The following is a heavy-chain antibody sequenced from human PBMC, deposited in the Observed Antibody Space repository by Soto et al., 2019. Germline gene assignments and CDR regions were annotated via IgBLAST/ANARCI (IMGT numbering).Heavy chain of an antibody. CDR2: INHSGST. CDR1: GGSFSGYY. D-gene: IGHD5-18*01. Sequence: NPSETLSLTCAVYGGSFSGYYWSWIRQPPGKGLEWIGEINHSGSTNYNPSLKSRVTISVDTSKNQFSLKLSSVTAADTAVYYCARGGGRDGYSPYFDYWGQGTLVTVSS. CDR3: ARGGGRDGYSPYFDY. V-gene: IGHV4-34*01. J-gene: IGHJ4*02.